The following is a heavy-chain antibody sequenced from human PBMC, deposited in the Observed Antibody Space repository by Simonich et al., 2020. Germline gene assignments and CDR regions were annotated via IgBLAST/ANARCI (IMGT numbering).Heavy chain of an antibody. J-gene: IGHJ2*01. CDR1: GFTFSSNW. V-gene: IGHV3-74*01. D-gene: IGHD7-27*01. CDR3: AREAGDLWYFDL. CDR2: INGDGMST. Sequence: EVQLVESGGGVVQPGGSLRLSCAASGFTFSSNWMHWVRQAPGKGMVWVSRINGDGMSTGDADSVKGRCTNVRDNAKNTLYLQMNSLRAEDTAVYYCAREAGDLWYFDLWGRGTLVTVSS.